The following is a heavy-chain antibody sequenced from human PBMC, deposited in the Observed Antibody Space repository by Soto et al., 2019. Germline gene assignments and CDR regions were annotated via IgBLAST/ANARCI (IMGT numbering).Heavy chain of an antibody. D-gene: IGHD6-13*01. J-gene: IGHJ6*02. Sequence: ASVKVSCKASGYTFTTHYMHWVRQAPGQGLEWMGWINPNSGGTNYAQKFQGRVTMTRDTSISTAYMELSRLRSDDTAVYYCAREGSSWYYYYGMDVWGQGTTVTVSS. V-gene: IGHV1-2*02. CDR3: AREGSSWYYYYGMDV. CDR1: GYTFTTHY. CDR2: INPNSGGT.